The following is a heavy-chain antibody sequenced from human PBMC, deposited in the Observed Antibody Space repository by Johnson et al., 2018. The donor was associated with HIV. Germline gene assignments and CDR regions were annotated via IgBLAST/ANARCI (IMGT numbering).Heavy chain of an antibody. Sequence: EMQLVESGGGLVQSGGSLRLSCAASGFTVSSNYMSWVRQAPGKGLEWVSVIYSGGSTYYADSVKGRFTISRDNSKNTLYLQMNSLRAEDTAVYYCARDQRGLDAFDIWGQGTMVTVSS. V-gene: IGHV3-53*01. D-gene: IGHD2-15*01. CDR2: IYSGGST. CDR3: ARDQRGLDAFDI. J-gene: IGHJ3*02. CDR1: GFTVSSNY.